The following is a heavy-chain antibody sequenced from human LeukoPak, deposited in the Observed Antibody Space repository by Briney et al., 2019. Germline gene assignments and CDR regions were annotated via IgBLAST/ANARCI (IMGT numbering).Heavy chain of an antibody. J-gene: IGHJ2*01. CDR3: ARDLYQIEPGWYFDL. CDR2: INAGNGNT. V-gene: IGHV1-3*01. CDR1: GYTFTSYA. Sequence: ASVKVSCKASGYTFTSYAMHWVRQAPGQRLEWMGWINAGNGNTKYSQKFQGRVTITRDTSASTAYMELSSLRSEDTAVYYCARDLYQIEPGWYFDLWGRGTLVTVSS. D-gene: IGHD1-14*01.